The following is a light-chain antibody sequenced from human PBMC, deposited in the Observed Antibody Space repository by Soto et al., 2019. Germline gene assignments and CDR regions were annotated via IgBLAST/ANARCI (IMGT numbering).Light chain of an antibody. J-gene: IGKJ4*01. CDR2: KAS. CDR3: HQYNGYFLT. V-gene: IGKV1-5*03. CDR1: QSISSW. Sequence: DIQMTQSPSTLSASVGDRVTITCRASQSISSWLAWYQQKPGKAPKLLIYKASSLESGVPSRFSGSGSGTEFTLTISSLQPDDYATYFCHQYNGYFLTFGGGTKVEIK.